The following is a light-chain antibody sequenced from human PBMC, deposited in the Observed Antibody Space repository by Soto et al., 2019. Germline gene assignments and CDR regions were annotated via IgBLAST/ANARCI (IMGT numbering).Light chain of an antibody. CDR2: GAS. J-gene: IGKJ5*01. CDR1: QSVSSY. V-gene: IGKV3-20*01. Sequence: EIVLTQSPATLSLSPGERATLSCRASQSVSSYLAWYQQKPGQAPRLLISGASSRATGIPARFSGSGSGTDFTLTISRLEPEDFAAYYCQQHGSSPITFGQGTRLEIK. CDR3: QQHGSSPIT.